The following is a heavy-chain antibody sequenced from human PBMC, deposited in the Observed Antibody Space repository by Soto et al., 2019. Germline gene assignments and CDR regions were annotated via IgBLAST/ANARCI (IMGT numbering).Heavy chain of an antibody. V-gene: IGHV1-2*02. CDR3: ARNMDYYYGPGSGNGHGF. CDR1: GYTFTAYY. CDR2: INPKFGDT. D-gene: IGHD3-10*01. J-gene: IGHJ6*02. Sequence: VQLVQSGAEVKEPGDSVRVSCEASGYTFTAYYIHWVRQAPGQGLAWMGWINPKFGDTTYAQDFQGRVSMTRDMSMSTVYMELSRLTSDDTAIYYCARNMDYYYGPGSGNGHGFWGQGTTVTVFS.